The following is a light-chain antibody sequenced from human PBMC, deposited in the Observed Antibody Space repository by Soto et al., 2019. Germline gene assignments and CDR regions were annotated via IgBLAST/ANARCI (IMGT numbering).Light chain of an antibody. CDR1: QSVLYSSNTKNY. J-gene: IGKJ5*01. CDR2: WSA. CDR3: PQYYSTPIT. V-gene: IGKV4-1*01. Sequence: DIVMTQSPDSLAVSLGERATINCKSSQSVLYSSNTKNYLAWYQQKPGPPPKLLIYWSATREAGVPARFSGRGSGTDFTLTISSLQAEDLAVYYCPQYYSTPITFGQGTRLDIK.